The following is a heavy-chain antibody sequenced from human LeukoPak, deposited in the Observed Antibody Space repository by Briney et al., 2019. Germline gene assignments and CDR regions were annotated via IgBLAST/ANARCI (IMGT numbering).Heavy chain of an antibody. CDR1: GYSFTGYY. CDR2: INPNSGGT. D-gene: IGHD6-13*01. CDR3: ARDSGSSSWEFDY. J-gene: IGHJ4*02. V-gene: IGHV1-2*02. Sequence: ASVKVSCKASGYSFTGYYIHWVRQAPRQGLEWMGWINPNSGGTTYAQQFQGRVTMTRDTSISTVYMEQTRLGSDDTAVYYCARDSGSSSWEFDYWGQGTLVTVSS.